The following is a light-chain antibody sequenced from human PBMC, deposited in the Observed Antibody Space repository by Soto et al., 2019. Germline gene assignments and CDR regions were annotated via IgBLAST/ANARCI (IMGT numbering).Light chain of an antibody. Sequence: CASSTGAVTSGYYPNWVQQKPGQAPRALIYSTSNLHSWTPARFSGSLLGGKAALTLSNVQPEDEAEYYCLLYYGGPWVFGGGTKLTVL. CDR2: STS. J-gene: IGLJ3*02. V-gene: IGLV7-43*01. CDR3: LLYYGGPWV. CDR1: TGAVTSGYY.